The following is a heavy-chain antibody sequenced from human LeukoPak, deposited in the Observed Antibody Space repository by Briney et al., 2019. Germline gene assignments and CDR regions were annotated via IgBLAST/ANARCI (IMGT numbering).Heavy chain of an antibody. J-gene: IGHJ4*02. Sequence: SETLSLTCTVSGGSISSSSYYWGWIRQPPGKGLEWIGSIYYSGSTYYNPSLKSRVTMSVDTSKNQFSLKLSSVTAADTAVYYCARARGYSYGWVDYWGQGTLVTVSS. D-gene: IGHD5-18*01. CDR1: GGSISSSSYY. CDR2: IYYSGST. V-gene: IGHV4-39*07. CDR3: ARARGYSYGWVDY.